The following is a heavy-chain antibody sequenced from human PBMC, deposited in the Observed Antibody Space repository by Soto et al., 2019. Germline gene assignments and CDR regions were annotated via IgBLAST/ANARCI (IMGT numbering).Heavy chain of an antibody. J-gene: IGHJ4*02. V-gene: IGHV4-34*01. CDR3: ARLGYCSGGSCLASDY. D-gene: IGHD2-15*01. Sequence: KASETLSLTGAVYGGCLSGYYWSWIRQPPGKGLEWIGEINHSGSTNYNPSLKSRVTISVDTSKNQFSLKLSSVTAADTAVYYCARLGYCSGGSCLASDYWGQGTLVTVSS. CDR2: INHSGST. CDR1: GGCLSGYY.